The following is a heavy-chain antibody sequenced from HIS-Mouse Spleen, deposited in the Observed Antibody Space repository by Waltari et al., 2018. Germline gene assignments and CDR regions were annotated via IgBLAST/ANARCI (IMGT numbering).Heavy chain of an antibody. CDR3: ARGGNWDDAFDS. V-gene: IGHV1-2*02. D-gene: IGHD7-27*01. J-gene: IGHJ3*02. CDR1: GYTFTGYY. CDR2: INPNSGGT. Sequence: QVQLVQSGAEVKKPGASVKVSCKASGYTFTGYYLHWVRQAPGQGLEWMGWINPNSGGTNYAQKLQGRVTMTRDTSISTAYMELSRLRSDETAVYYCARGGNWDDAFDSWGQGTMVTVAS.